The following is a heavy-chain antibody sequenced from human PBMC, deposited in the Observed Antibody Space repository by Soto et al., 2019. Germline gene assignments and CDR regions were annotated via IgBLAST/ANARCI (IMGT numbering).Heavy chain of an antibody. CDR2: IKSKTDGGTT. V-gene: IGHV3-15*07. Sequence: EVQLVESGGGLVKPGGSLRLSCAASGFTFSNAWMNWVRQAPGKGLEWVGRIKSKTDGGTTDYAAPVKGRFTISRDDSKNTLYLQMNSLKTEDTAVYYCTTASGSYGNGMDVWGQGTTVTVSS. D-gene: IGHD3-10*01. CDR1: GFTFSNAW. CDR3: TTASGSYGNGMDV. J-gene: IGHJ6*02.